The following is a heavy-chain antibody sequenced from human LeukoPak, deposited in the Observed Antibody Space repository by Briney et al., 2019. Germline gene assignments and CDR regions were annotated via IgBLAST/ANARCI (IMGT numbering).Heavy chain of an antibody. Sequence: PGGSLRLSCAASGFTFSTYATTWVRQAPGKGLEWVSALTGGGGITYYADSVRGRFTISRDNPKNTLYLQMNSLRVEDTAVYFCARGTYCTAGGCYSTFDSWGQGTLVTVSS. V-gene: IGHV3-23*01. J-gene: IGHJ4*02. CDR2: LTGGGGIT. CDR1: GFTFSTYA. CDR3: ARGTYCTAGGCYSTFDS. D-gene: IGHD2-15*01.